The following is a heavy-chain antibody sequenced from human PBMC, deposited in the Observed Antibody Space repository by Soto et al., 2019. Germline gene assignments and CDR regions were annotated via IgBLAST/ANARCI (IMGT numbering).Heavy chain of an antibody. J-gene: IGHJ6*02. Sequence: PSETLSLTCAVYGGSFSGSYWSWIRQPPGKGLEWNGEVNHSGSTNYNPSLKSRVTISVDTSKNQFSLKLSSVAAAATAVYYCARAQYSGDGPYYYYGMDGWGQGTTVT. CDR3: ARAQYSGDGPYYYYGMDG. D-gene: IGHD5-12*01. V-gene: IGHV4-34*01. CDR1: GGSFSGSY. CDR2: VNHSGST.